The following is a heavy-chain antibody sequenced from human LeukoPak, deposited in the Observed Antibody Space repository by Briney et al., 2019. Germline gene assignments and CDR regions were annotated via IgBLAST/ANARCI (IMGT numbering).Heavy chain of an antibody. V-gene: IGHV4-59*08. CDR1: GGPISNYY. CDR3: ARSRGLAGAATVIDY. Sequence: SETLSPTCTVSGGPISNYYWTWIRQSPGQGLEWIGYVYNSGITDYNPSLKSRLTTSVDTSKNQFSLKLSSMTAADTAVYYCARSRGLAGAATVIDYWGQGTLVTVSS. CDR2: VYNSGIT. D-gene: IGHD6-25*01. J-gene: IGHJ4*02.